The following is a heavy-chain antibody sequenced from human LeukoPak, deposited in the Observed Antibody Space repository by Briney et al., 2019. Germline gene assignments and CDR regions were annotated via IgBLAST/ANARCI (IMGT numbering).Heavy chain of an antibody. D-gene: IGHD6-13*01. CDR1: GFTFSSYA. Sequence: PGGSLRLSCAASGFTFSSYAMSWIRQPPGKGLEWIGEINHSGSTNYNPSLKSRVTISVDTSKNQFSLKLSSVTAADTAVYYCARKGIAAAGTYNWFDPWGQGTLVTVSS. V-gene: IGHV4-34*01. CDR2: INHSGST. J-gene: IGHJ5*02. CDR3: ARKGIAAAGTYNWFDP.